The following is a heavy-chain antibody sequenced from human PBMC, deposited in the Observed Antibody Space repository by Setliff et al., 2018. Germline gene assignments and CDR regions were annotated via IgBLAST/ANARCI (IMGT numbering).Heavy chain of an antibody. CDR1: GGTFRSYG. J-gene: IGHJ6*03. D-gene: IGHD3-22*01. V-gene: IGHV1-69*05. CDR3: ARDKGYDSSGYYFYYYYYMDV. CDR2: TIPSFGST. Sequence: SVKVSCKASGGTFRSYGISWVRQAPGQGLEWMGGTIPSFGSTNYAQKFQDRVTIITDESTSTAYMELSSLRSEDTAVYYCARDKGYDSSGYYFYYYYYMDVWGKGTTVTVSS.